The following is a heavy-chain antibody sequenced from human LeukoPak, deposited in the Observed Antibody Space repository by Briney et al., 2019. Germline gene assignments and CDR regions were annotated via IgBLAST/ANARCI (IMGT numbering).Heavy chain of an antibody. D-gene: IGHD2-2*01. J-gene: IGHJ4*02. Sequence: ASVKVSCKASGYTLSNDDINWVRQATGHGLERMGWMNPNNGNTGYAQKFQGRVTMTTDTSTSTAYMELRSLRSDDTAVYYCARVTPGQLPYFDYWGQGTLVTVSS. CDR2: MNPNNGNT. CDR3: ARVTPGQLPYFDY. V-gene: IGHV1-8*02. CDR1: GYTLSNDD.